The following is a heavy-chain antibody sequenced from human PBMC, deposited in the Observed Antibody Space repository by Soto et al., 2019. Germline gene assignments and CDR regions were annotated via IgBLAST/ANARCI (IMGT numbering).Heavy chain of an antibody. D-gene: IGHD3-22*01. CDR2: IYYSGST. CDR1: VCSIISFGYY. Sequence: PSDTRSLTCTFSVCSIISFGYYWSCILQHPGKGLEWIGYIYYSGSTYYNPSLKSRVTISVDTSKNQFSLKLSSVTAADTAVYYCARAVGGSSGYYCDYWGQGTLVTVSS. J-gene: IGHJ4*02. V-gene: IGHV4-31*03. CDR3: ARAVGGSSGYYCDY.